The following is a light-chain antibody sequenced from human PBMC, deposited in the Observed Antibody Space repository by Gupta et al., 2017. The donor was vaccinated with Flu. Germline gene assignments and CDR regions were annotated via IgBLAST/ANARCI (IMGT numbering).Light chain of an antibody. V-gene: IGKV4-1*01. CDR2: WAS. J-gene: IGKJ1*01. CDR3: QQYYSTPPT. Sequence: DIVMTQSPDSLAVSLGERTPLNCKSSQSVLYSSNNKNYLAWYKQKPGQPPKLLIYWASTRESGVPDRFSGSGSGTDFTLTISSLQAEDVAVYYCQQYYSTPPTFGQGTKVEIK. CDR1: QSVLYSSNNKNY.